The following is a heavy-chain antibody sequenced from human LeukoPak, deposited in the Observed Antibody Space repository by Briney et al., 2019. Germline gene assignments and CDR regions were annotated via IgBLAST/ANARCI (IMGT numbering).Heavy chain of an antibody. CDR3: ARDPSFRIRGHPFA. V-gene: IGHV3-7*01. J-gene: IGHJ5*02. CDR2: IKQDGSEK. D-gene: IGHD3-16*01. Sequence: GGSLRLSCAASGFTFSSYWMSWVRQAPGKGLEWVANIKQDGSEKYYVDSVKGRFTISRDNAKNSLYLQMNSLRAEDTAVYYCARDPSFRIRGHPFAWGQGTLVTVSS. CDR1: GFTFSSYW.